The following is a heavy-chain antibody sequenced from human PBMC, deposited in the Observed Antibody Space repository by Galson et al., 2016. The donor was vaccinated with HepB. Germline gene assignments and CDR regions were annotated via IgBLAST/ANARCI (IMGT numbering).Heavy chain of an antibody. J-gene: IGHJ5*02. Sequence: SLRLSCAVSELSIISSAMSWVRQAPGKGLEWVSTISGSDGHTYYADSVKGRFTISRDNSKNTLYLQMNSLRGEDTAVYYCAKGPYYDSYGQEDPWGQGTLVTVSS. D-gene: IGHD3-22*01. CDR1: ELSIISSA. V-gene: IGHV3-23*01. CDR3: AKGPYYDSYGQEDP. CDR2: ISGSDGHT.